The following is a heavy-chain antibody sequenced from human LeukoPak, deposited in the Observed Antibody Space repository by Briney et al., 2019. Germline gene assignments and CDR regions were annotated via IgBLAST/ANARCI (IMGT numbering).Heavy chain of an antibody. CDR3: ARLYASSWYYFDY. CDR1: GFTFSSYS. Sequence: PGGSLRLSCAASGFTFSSYSMNWVRQAPGKGLEWVSSIGSSTYVHYADSVKGRFTISRDNAKNLLYLQMNSLRAEDTAVYYCARLYASSWYYFDYWGQGTLVTVSS. D-gene: IGHD6-13*01. CDR2: IGSSTYV. V-gene: IGHV3-21*01. J-gene: IGHJ4*02.